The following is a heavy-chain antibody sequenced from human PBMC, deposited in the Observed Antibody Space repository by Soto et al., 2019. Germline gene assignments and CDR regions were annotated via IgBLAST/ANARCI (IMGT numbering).Heavy chain of an antibody. Sequence: EVQLLESGGGLVQPGGSLRLSCAASGFTFSSYAMSWVRQAPGKGLEWVSAISGSGGSTYYADSVKGWFTISRDNSKNTLYLQMNSLRAEDTAVYYCAKGSHSSGWYDYFDYWGQGTLVTVSS. V-gene: IGHV3-23*01. CDR1: GFTFSSYA. D-gene: IGHD6-19*01. J-gene: IGHJ4*02. CDR2: ISGSGGST. CDR3: AKGSHSSGWYDYFDY.